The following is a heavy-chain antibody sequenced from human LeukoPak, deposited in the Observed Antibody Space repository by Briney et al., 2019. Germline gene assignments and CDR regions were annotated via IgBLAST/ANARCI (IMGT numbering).Heavy chain of an antibody. V-gene: IGHV3-15*01. CDR2: IKSKTDGGTT. D-gene: IGHD2-15*01. J-gene: IGHJ4*02. CDR3: TTDPTRIVVEVAALDY. CDR1: GFTFSNAW. Sequence: GGSLRLSCAASGFTFSNAWMSWVRQAPGKGLEWVGRIKSKTDGGTTDYAAPVKGRFTISRDDSKNTLYLQMNSLKTEDTAVYYCTTDPTRIVVEVAALDYWGQGTLVTVSS.